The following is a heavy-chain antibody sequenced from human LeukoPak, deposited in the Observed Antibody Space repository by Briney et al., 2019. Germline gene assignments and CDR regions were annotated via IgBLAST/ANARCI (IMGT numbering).Heavy chain of an antibody. D-gene: IGHD3-10*01. Sequence: PSETLSLTCAVHGGSFSGYYWSWIRRPPGKGLEWIGEINHSGSTNYNPSLKSRVTISVDTSKNQFSLKLSSVTAADTAVYYCARRLWFGESPFDYWGQGTLVTVSS. CDR2: INHSGST. V-gene: IGHV4-34*01. J-gene: IGHJ4*02. CDR3: ARRLWFGESPFDY. CDR1: GGSFSGYY.